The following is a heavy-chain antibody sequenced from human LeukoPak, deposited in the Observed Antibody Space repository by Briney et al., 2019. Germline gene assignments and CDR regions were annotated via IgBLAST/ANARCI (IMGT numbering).Heavy chain of an antibody. J-gene: IGHJ4*02. V-gene: IGHV3-23*01. CDR1: GFILRSYA. CDR3: AKDDSTTWHLDY. D-gene: IGHD2-2*01. Sequence: GGSLRLSCVGSGFILRSYAMSWVRQAPGKGLQWVSSLGISGDYAWYAGSVKGRFTISRDNSKHTLYLQMNSLRPEDTAVYYCAKDDSTTWHLDYWGQGTLVTVSS. CDR2: LGISGDYA.